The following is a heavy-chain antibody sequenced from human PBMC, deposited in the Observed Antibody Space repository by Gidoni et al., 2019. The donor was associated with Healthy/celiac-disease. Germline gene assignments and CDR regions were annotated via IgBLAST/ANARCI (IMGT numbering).Heavy chain of an antibody. V-gene: IGHV3-13*01. Sequence: EVQLVESGGGLVQPGGSLRLSCAASGFTFSSYDMHWFRQATGKGLDWSPAIGAAGDTYKPGSLSGRFTISRENAKNSLYLQMNSLRAGDTAVYYCARAGGDYDILTGYYRYYGMDVWGQGTTVTVSS. CDR1: GFTFSSYD. CDR2: IGAAGDT. D-gene: IGHD3-9*01. CDR3: ARAGGDYDILTGYYRYYGMDV. J-gene: IGHJ6*02.